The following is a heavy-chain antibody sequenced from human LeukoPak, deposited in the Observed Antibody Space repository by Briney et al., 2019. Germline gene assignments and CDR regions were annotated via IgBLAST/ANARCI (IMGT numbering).Heavy chain of an antibody. V-gene: IGHV4-34*01. Sequence: SETLSLTCAVYGGSFSGFYWSWIRQPPGKGLEWIGEINHSGSTNYNPSLKSRVTISVDTSKNQFSLKLSSVTAADTAVYYCARARKTGRGVHFDYWGQGTLVTVSS. J-gene: IGHJ4*02. CDR1: GGSFSGFY. CDR3: ARARKTGRGVHFDY. D-gene: IGHD3-10*01. CDR2: INHSGST.